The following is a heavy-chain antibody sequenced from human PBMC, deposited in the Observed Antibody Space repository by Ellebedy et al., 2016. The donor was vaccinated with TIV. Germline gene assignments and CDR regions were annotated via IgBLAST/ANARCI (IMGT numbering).Heavy chain of an antibody. CDR2: IIPILGIA. D-gene: IGHD2-2*01. V-gene: IGHV1-69*04. CDR3: ARASESNIVVVGNWYYYGMDV. J-gene: IGHJ6*02. Sequence: AASVKVSCKASGGTFSSYAISWVRQAPGQGLEWMGRIIPILGIANYAQKFQGRVTITADKSTSTAYMELSSLRSEDTAVYYCARASESNIVVVGNWYYYGMDVWGQGTTVTVSS. CDR1: GGTFSSYA.